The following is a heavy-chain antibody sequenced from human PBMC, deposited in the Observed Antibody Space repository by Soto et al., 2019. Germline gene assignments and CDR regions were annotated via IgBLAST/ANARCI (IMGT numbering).Heavy chain of an antibody. D-gene: IGHD2-2*01. CDR2: IYYSGST. J-gene: IGHJ6*02. CDR1: GGSISSGGYY. V-gene: IGHV4-31*03. Sequence: QVQLQESGPGLVKPSQTLSLTCTVSGGSISSGGYYWSWIRQHPGKGLEWIGYIYYSGSTYYNPSLKSRVTISVDTSKNQFSLKLSSVTAADTAVYYCAREGVHCSSTSCYWDNYYYYGMDVWGQGTTVTVSS. CDR3: AREGVHCSSTSCYWDNYYYYGMDV.